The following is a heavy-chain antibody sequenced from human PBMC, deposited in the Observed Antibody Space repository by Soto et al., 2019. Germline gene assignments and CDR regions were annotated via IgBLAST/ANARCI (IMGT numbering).Heavy chain of an antibody. CDR2: ISSSSSTV. V-gene: IGHV3-48*01. D-gene: IGHD3-16*01. CDR1: GFTFSSYS. CDR3: ASRGLDFDGFDM. Sequence: GGSLRLSCAASGFTFSSYSMNWVRQAPGKGLEWVSYISSSSSTVYYTDSVRGRFTISRDNARNSLFLQMNSLRAEDTAVYYCASRGLDFDGFDMWGQGTVVTVSS. J-gene: IGHJ3*02.